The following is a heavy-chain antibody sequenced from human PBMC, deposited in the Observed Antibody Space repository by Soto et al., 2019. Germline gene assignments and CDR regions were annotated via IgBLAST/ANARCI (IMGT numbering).Heavy chain of an antibody. CDR2: IYDGGRT. CDR1: GGSISTVDYW. V-gene: IGHV4-30-4*02. J-gene: IGHJ4*02. CDR3: AREKSYYDSSGYYDY. Sequence: PSETLSLTCTVSGGSISTVDYWWSWIRQSPDMGLEWIGHIYDGGRTYNNPSLESRVTISVDTSKNQFSLKLSSVTAADTAVYYCAREKSYYDSSGYYDYWGQGTLVTVSS. D-gene: IGHD3-22*01.